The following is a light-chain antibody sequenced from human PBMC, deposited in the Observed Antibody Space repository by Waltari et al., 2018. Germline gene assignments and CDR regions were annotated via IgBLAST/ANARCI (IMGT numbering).Light chain of an antibody. CDR3: QVWDSSSDHPYVV. Sequence: SYVLTQPPSVSVAPGKPARITCGGNNLGSKSVTLYPQKPGQAPVLFGYDESHRPSGIPERFSGSNSGNTATLTISRVEAGDEADYYCQVWDSSSDHPYVVFGGGTKLTVL. CDR2: DES. J-gene: IGLJ2*01. CDR1: NLGSKS. V-gene: IGLV3-21*03.